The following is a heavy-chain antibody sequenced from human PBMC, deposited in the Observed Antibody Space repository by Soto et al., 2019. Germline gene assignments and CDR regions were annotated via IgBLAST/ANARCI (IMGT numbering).Heavy chain of an antibody. V-gene: IGHV5-10-1*01. CDR1: GYSFAGYW. J-gene: IGHJ4*02. Sequence: VQSLKISCKGCGYSFAGYWITWVRQKPGKGLEWMGRIDPSDSQTYYSPSFRGHVTISATKSITTVFLQWSSLRASDTAMYYCARQIYDSDTGPNFQYYFDSWGQGTPVTVSS. CDR3: ARQIYDSDTGPNFQYYFDS. D-gene: IGHD3-22*01. CDR2: IDPSDSQT.